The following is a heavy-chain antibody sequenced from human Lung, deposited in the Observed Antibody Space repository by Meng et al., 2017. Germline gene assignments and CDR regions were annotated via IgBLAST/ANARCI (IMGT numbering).Heavy chain of an antibody. CDR1: GGSFSDYY. D-gene: IGHD4-11*01. J-gene: IGHJ4*02. CDR2: INHSGST. CDR3: ARGPTTMAHDFDY. V-gene: IGHV4-34*01. Sequence: QVQLQQWGAGLVTPSETLSLTCVVSGGSFSDYYWSWSRQPPGKGLEWIGEINHSGSTNYNPSLESRATISVDTSQNNLSLKLSSVTAADSAVYYCARGPTTMAHDFDYWGQGTLVTVSS.